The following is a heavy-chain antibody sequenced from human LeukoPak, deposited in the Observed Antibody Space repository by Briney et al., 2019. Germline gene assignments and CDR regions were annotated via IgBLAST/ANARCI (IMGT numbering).Heavy chain of an antibody. CDR3: AKDPYYYDSSGYLDY. D-gene: IGHD3-22*01. Sequence: GSLRLSCAASGFTFDDYAMHWVRQAPGKGLEWVSLISGDGGSTYYADSVKGRFTISRDNSKNSLYLRMNSLRTEDAALYYCAKDPYYYDSSGYLDYWGQGTLVTVSS. CDR2: ISGDGGST. J-gene: IGHJ4*02. CDR1: GFTFDDYA. V-gene: IGHV3-43*02.